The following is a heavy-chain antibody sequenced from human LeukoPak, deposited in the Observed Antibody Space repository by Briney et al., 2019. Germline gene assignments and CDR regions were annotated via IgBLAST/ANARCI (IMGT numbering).Heavy chain of an antibody. CDR2: IYYSGST. CDR3: ARDQTGDFDY. D-gene: IGHD7-27*01. CDR1: GGSISSYY. V-gene: IGHV4-59*01. J-gene: IGHJ4*02. Sequence: KSSETLSLTCTVSGGSISSYYWSWIRQPPGKGLEWIGYIYYSGSTNYNPSLKSRVTISVGTSKNQFSLKLSSVTAADTAVYYCARDQTGDFDYWGQGTLVTVSS.